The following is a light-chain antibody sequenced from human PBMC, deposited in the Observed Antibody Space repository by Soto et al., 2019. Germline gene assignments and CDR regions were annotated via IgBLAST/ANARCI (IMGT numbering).Light chain of an antibody. CDR3: QQYNSYPWT. Sequence: DIQMTQSPSTLSSSLGDRVTITFLASQSITSWLAWYQQKPGKAPKLLMYDASSLHSGVPSRFSGSGSGTEFTLTISSLQPDDFATFYCQQYNSYPWTFGQGTKVDIK. V-gene: IGKV1-5*01. J-gene: IGKJ1*01. CDR2: DAS. CDR1: QSITSW.